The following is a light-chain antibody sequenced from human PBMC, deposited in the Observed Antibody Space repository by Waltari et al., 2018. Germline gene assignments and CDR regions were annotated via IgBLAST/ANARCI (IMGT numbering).Light chain of an antibody. J-gene: IGLJ3*02. CDR2: DVS. CDR1: SSDVGGYNY. V-gene: IGLV2-11*01. Sequence: QSALTQPRSVSGSPGQSVTISCTGTSSDVGGYNYVSWYQQHPGKAPKLMIYDVSKRPSGVPDRFSGSKSGNTASLTISGLQAEDEADYYCCAYAGNSWVFSGGTKLTVL. CDR3: CAYAGNSWV.